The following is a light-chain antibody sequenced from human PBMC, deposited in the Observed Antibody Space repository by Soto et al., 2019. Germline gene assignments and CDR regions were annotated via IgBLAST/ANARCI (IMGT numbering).Light chain of an antibody. Sequence: EIVLTQSPATPSLSPGERATLSCRASQSVDNYLDWYQQKPGQTPRLLIYESSNRATGIPARFSGSGSGTDFSLTISSLEPEDFAVYYCQQRSTWPQTFGQGTKVDIK. V-gene: IGKV3-11*01. CDR3: QQRSTWPQT. J-gene: IGKJ1*01. CDR2: ESS. CDR1: QSVDNY.